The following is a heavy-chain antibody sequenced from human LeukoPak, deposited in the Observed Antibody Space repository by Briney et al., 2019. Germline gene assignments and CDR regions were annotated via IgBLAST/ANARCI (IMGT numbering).Heavy chain of an antibody. CDR2: FSSDGTI. Sequence: PGGSLRLSCEASGFTFSSCAMYWVRQAPGKGLEWVSAFSSDGTIYYADSVKGRFTISRDNSKNTLFLQMDRLRAEDTAVYYCAKGLEVESRLESWGQGILVTVSS. CDR3: AKGLEVESRLES. J-gene: IGHJ5*01. CDR1: GFTFSSCA. V-gene: IGHV3-23*01. D-gene: IGHD1-1*01.